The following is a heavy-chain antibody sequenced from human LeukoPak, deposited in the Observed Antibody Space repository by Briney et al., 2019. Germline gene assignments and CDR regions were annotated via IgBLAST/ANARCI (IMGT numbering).Heavy chain of an antibody. D-gene: IGHD3-22*01. CDR2: ISSSSSTI. CDR3: ARDYYYDSSGYYYDAFDI. V-gene: IGHV3-48*02. J-gene: IGHJ3*02. CDR1: GFAFSSYA. Sequence: PGGSLRLSCAASGFAFSSYAMSWVRQAPGKGLEWVSYISSSSSTIYYADSVKGRFTISRDNAKNSLYLQMNSLRDEDTAVYYCARDYYYDSSGYYYDAFDIWGQGTMVTVSS.